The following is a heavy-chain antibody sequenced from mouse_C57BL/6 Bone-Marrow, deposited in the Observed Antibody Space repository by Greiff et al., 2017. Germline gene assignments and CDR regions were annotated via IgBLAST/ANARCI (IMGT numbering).Heavy chain of an antibody. D-gene: IGHD2-3*01. V-gene: IGHV2-6*01. Sequence: QVQLQQSGPGLVAPSQSLSITCTVSGFSLTSYGVDWVRQSPGKGLEWLGVIWGVGSTNYNSALNSRLSISKDNSKSQVFLKMNSLQTDDTAMYYCASATDGYRFAYWGQGTLVTVSA. CDR3: ASATDGYRFAY. J-gene: IGHJ3*01. CDR2: IWGVGST. CDR1: GFSLTSYG.